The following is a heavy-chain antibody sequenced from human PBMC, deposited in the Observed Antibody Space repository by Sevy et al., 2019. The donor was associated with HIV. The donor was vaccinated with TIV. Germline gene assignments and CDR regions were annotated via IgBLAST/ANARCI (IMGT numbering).Heavy chain of an antibody. D-gene: IGHD3-10*01. CDR1: GFTFSDYG. V-gene: IGHV3-33*01. CDR2: IWYDGSTK. J-gene: IGHJ4*02. CDR3: ARDKLLPVMVSMVRGALSYYFDY. Sequence: GGSLRLSCAASGFTFSDYGMHWVRQTPGKGLEWVAVIWYDGSTKYYADSVKGRFTISRDNSKKTLYLQMNSLRAEDTAVYYCARDKLLPVMVSMVRGALSYYFDYWGQGTLVTVSS.